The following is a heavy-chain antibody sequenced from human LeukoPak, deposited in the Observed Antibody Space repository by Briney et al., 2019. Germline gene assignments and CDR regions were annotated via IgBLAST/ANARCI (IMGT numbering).Heavy chain of an antibody. Sequence: ASETLSLTCAVYGGSFSGYYWSWIRQPPGKGLEWIGEINHSGSTNYNPSLKSRVTISVDTSKNQFSLKLSSVTAADTAVYYCASSDYYGSGNYWGQGTLVTVSS. D-gene: IGHD3-10*01. CDR3: ASSDYYGSGNY. CDR1: GGSFSGYY. CDR2: INHSGST. V-gene: IGHV4-34*01. J-gene: IGHJ4*02.